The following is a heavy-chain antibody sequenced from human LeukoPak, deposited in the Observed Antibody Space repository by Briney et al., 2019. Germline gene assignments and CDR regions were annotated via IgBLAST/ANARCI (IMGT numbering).Heavy chain of an antibody. J-gene: IGHJ3*02. V-gene: IGHV3-30*02. Sequence: GGSLRLSXAASGFTFSSYGMHWVRQAPGKGLEWVAFIRYDGSNKYYADSVKGRFTISRDNSKNTLYLQMNSLRAEDTAVYYCAKDQAEYGDYYAFDIWGQGTMVTVSS. CDR1: GFTFSSYG. D-gene: IGHD4-17*01. CDR2: IRYDGSNK. CDR3: AKDQAEYGDYYAFDI.